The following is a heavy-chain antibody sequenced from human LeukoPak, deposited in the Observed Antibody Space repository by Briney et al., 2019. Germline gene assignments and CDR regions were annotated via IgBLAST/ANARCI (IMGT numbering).Heavy chain of an antibody. CDR2: IDYDSSHI. CDR1: GFTFSNSA. D-gene: IGHD3-9*01. V-gene: IGHV3-21*01. J-gene: IGHJ4*02. Sequence: GGSLRLSCAASGFTFSNSAMNWVRQVPGKGLEWVSSIDYDSSHIYYAASVRGRFTISRDNARNSVYLQMNSLRVEDTAVYYCARDPLRYLRVGHYDYRGQGTLVAVSS. CDR3: ARDPLRYLRVGHYDY.